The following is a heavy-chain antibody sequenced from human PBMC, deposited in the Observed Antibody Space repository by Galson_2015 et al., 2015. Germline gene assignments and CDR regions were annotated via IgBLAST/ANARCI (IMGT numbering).Heavy chain of an antibody. CDR3: ASGIAAADPRVY. CDR1: GFTFSSYG. D-gene: IGHD6-13*01. J-gene: IGHJ4*02. V-gene: IGHV3-30*03. Sequence: SLRLSCAASGFTFSSYGMHWVRQAPGKGLEWVAAISYDGSNKYYADSVKGRFTISRDNSKNTLYLQMNSLRAEDTAVYYCASGIAAADPRVYWGQGTLVTVSS. CDR2: ISYDGSNK.